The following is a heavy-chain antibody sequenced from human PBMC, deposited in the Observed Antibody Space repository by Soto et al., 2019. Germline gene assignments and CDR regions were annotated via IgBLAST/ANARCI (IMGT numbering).Heavy chain of an antibody. CDR2: IYYSGST. CDR3: ARHSGVAAAGYDAFDI. CDR1: GGSISSYY. Sequence: QVQLQESGPGLVKPSETLSLTCTVSGGSISSYYWSWIRQPPGKGLEWIGYIYYSGSTNYNPSLTGRVTISVDSSKNQFSLKLGSVTAADTAVCYCARHSGVAAAGYDAFDIWGQGTMVTVSS. J-gene: IGHJ3*02. D-gene: IGHD6-13*01. V-gene: IGHV4-59*08.